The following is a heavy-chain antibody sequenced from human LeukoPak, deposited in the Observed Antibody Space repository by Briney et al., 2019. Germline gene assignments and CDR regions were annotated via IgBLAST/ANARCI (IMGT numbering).Heavy chain of an antibody. V-gene: IGHV4-34*01. J-gene: IGHJ4*02. D-gene: IGHD2-21*02. CDR1: GGSFSGYY. Sequence: SETLSLTCAVYGGSFSGYYWSWIRQPPGKGLEWIGEINHSGSTNYNPSLKSRVTISVDTSKNQFSLKLSSVTAADTAVYYCARHGSVTATRLDYWGQGTLVTVSS. CDR3: ARHGSVTATRLDY. CDR2: INHSGST.